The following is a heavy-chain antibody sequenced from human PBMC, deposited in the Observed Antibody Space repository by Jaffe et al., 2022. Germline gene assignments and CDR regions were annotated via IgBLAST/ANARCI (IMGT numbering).Heavy chain of an antibody. Sequence: EVQLVESGGGLVQPGGSLRLSCAASGFTFSSYWMHWVRQAPGKGLVWVSRINSDGSSTSYADSVKGRFTISRDNAKNTLYLQMNSLRAEDTAVYYCAREGYCGGDCYSGAFDIWGQGTMVTVSS. CDR2: INSDGSST. D-gene: IGHD2-21*02. CDR1: GFTFSSYW. CDR3: AREGYCGGDCYSGAFDI. V-gene: IGHV3-74*01. J-gene: IGHJ3*02.